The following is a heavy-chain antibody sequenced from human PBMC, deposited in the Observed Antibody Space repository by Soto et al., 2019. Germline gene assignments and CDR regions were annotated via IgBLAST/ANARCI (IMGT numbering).Heavy chain of an antibody. D-gene: IGHD3-22*01. CDR3: ARDPGSISVDSSGYSENPA. CDR2: IWYDGSNK. Sequence: GGSLRLSCAASGFTFSSYGMHWVRQAPGKGLEWVAVIWYDGSNKYYADSVKGRFTISRDNSKNTLYLQMNSLRAEDTAVYYCARDPGSISVDSSGYSENPAWGQGTTVTVSS. V-gene: IGHV3-33*01. CDR1: GFTFSSYG. J-gene: IGHJ6*02.